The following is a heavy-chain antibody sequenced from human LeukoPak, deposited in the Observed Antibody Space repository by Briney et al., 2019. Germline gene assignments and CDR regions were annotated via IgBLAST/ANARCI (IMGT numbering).Heavy chain of an antibody. Sequence: SETLSLTCTVSGGSISSYYWSWIRQPPGKGLEWIGYIYYSGSTNYNPSLKSRVTISVDTSKNQFSLKLSSVTAADTAVYYCARGASGLWASYYYYYMDVWGKGTTVTVSS. CDR1: GGSISSYY. V-gene: IGHV4-59*12. J-gene: IGHJ6*03. CDR3: ARGASGLWASYYYYYMDV. CDR2: IYYSGST. D-gene: IGHD3-10*01.